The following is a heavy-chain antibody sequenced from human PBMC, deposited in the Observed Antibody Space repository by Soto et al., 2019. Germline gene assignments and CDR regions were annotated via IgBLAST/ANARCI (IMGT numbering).Heavy chain of an antibody. J-gene: IGHJ4*02. CDR2: IDGTSTFS. Sequence: PGGSLRLSCVASGFTFSNNDMTWVRQAPGKGLEWVSTIDGTSTFSNYADSVEGRFTISRDNSRNTVYLQMNSLRADDTAVYYCAKNSGWFTARGQGTLVTVSS. CDR1: GFTFSNND. V-gene: IGHV3-23*05. D-gene: IGHD6-19*01. CDR3: AKNSGWFTA.